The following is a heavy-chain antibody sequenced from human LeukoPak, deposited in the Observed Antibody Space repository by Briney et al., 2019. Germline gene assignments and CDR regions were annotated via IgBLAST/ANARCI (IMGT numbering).Heavy chain of an antibody. Sequence: PGGSLRLSCAASGFTFSSYAMHWVRQAPGKGLEWVAVISYDGSNKYYADSVKGRFTISRDNSKNTLYLQMNSLRAEDTAVYYCARDRLDAAGIDYWGQGTLVTVSS. D-gene: IGHD6-19*01. CDR3: ARDRLDAAGIDY. CDR2: ISYDGSNK. V-gene: IGHV3-30*04. CDR1: GFTFSSYA. J-gene: IGHJ4*02.